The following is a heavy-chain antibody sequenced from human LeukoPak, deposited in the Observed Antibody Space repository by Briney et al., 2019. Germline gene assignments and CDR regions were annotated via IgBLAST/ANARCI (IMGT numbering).Heavy chain of an antibody. V-gene: IGHV3-11*04. CDR2: ISSSSSTI. CDR1: GFTFSDYY. D-gene: IGHD3-10*01. CDR3: ASLEYYYGSGNYY. J-gene: IGHJ4*02. Sequence: GGSLRLSCAASGFTFSDYYMSWIRQAPGKGLEWVSYISSSSSTIYYADSVKGRFTISRDNAKNSLYLQMNSLRAEDTAVYYCASLEYYYGSGNYYWGQGTLVTVSS.